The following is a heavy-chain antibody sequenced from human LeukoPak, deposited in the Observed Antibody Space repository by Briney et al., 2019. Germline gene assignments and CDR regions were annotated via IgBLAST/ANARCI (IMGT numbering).Heavy chain of an antibody. CDR2: IYHSGST. V-gene: IGHV4-34*01. CDR1: GGSFSGYY. CDR3: AREGSTYDFWSGHIDY. J-gene: IGHJ4*02. Sequence: SETLSLTCAVYGGSFSGYYWSWIRQPPGKGLEWIGSIYHSGSTYYNPSLKSRVTISVDTSKNQFSLKLSSVTAADTAVYYCAREGSTYDFWSGHIDYWGQGTLVTVSS. D-gene: IGHD3-3*01.